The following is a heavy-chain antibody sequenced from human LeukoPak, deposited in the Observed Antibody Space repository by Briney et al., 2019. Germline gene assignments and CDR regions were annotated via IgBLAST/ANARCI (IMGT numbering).Heavy chain of an antibody. CDR3: TRDNGNGWNHPAD. Sequence: SQTLSLACAIAGDSVSSDNAAGSWIRQSPSRGLDCLVRIYYRSKWYNDYPLFVKSRITISPDTSNCQVSLQLNSVTPDVTAKYCGTRDNGNGWNHPADWGQGTLVTVSS. V-gene: IGHV6-1*01. D-gene: IGHD6-19*01. CDR1: GDSVSSDNAA. CDR2: IYYRSKWYN. J-gene: IGHJ4*02.